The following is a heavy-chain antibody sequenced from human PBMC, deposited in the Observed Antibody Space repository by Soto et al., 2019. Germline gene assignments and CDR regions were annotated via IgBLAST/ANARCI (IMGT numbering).Heavy chain of an antibody. J-gene: IGHJ4*02. Sequence: AASVKVSCKASGYTFTSYGISWVRQAPGQGLEWMGWISAYNGNTNYAQKLQGRVTMTTDTSTSTAYMELRSLRSDDTAVYYCARDSKYSRSSYFGYWGQGTLVTVSS. CDR2: ISAYNGNT. CDR1: GYTFTSYG. V-gene: IGHV1-18*01. D-gene: IGHD6-6*01. CDR3: ARDSKYSRSSYFGY.